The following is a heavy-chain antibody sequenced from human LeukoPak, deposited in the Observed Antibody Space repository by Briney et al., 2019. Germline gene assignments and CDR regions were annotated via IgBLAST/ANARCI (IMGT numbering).Heavy chain of an antibody. D-gene: IGHD3-16*01. CDR1: GYTFTSYG. Sequence: RASVNVSCKASGYTFTSYGISWVRQAPGQGLEWMGWISAYNGNTNYAQKLQGRVTMTTDTSTSTAYLELRSLRSDDTAVYYCARDPFMITFGGVRFDYWGQGTLVTVSS. V-gene: IGHV1-18*01. CDR2: ISAYNGNT. CDR3: ARDPFMITFGGVRFDY. J-gene: IGHJ4*02.